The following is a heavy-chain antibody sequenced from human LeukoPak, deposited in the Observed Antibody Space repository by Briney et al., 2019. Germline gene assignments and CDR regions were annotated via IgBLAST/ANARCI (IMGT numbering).Heavy chain of an antibody. D-gene: IGHD6-13*01. CDR1: GFTFSSYS. Sequence: GGSLRLSCAASGFTFSSYSMNWVRQAPGKGLEWVSYISSSSSTIYYADSVKGRFTISRDNAKNSLYLQMNSLRAEDTAVYYCARDPLAGSLANWFDPWGQGTLVTVSS. CDR2: ISSSSSTI. V-gene: IGHV3-48*01. J-gene: IGHJ5*02. CDR3: ARDPLAGSLANWFDP.